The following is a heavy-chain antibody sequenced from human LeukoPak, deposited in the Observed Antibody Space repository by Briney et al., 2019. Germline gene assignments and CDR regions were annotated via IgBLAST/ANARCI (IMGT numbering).Heavy chain of an antibody. CDR2: ISAYNGNT. CDR3: ARAGYSRFVDDLDY. V-gene: IGHV1-18*01. CDR1: GYIFTNYG. J-gene: IGHJ4*02. D-gene: IGHD1-26*01. Sequence: ASVKVSCKASGYIFTNYGINWVRQAPGQGLEWMGWISAYNGNTKYTQKFQDRVTTTTDTSTSTAYMELKTLRSDDTAVYFCARAGYSRFVDDLDYWGQGTLVTVSS.